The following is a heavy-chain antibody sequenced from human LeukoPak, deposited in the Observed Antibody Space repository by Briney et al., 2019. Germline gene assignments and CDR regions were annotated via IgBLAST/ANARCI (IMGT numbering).Heavy chain of an antibody. Sequence: GGSLRPSCAASGFILSSNYMSWVRQAPGKGLEWVSGIYSGGNTFYADSVKGRFTISRDNPKNTLYLQMNSLRDEDTAVYYCTRDRGFDWGQGTLVTASS. CDR2: IYSGGNT. D-gene: IGHD3-10*01. J-gene: IGHJ4*02. CDR3: TRDRGFD. CDR1: GFILSSNY. V-gene: IGHV3-53*05.